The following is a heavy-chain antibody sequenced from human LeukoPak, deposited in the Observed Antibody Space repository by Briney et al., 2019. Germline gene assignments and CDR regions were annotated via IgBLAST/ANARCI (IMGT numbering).Heavy chain of an antibody. D-gene: IGHD3-10*01. V-gene: IGHV3-74*01. CDR1: GFTFSSYW. CDR2: INTDGSST. Sequence: GGSLRLSCAASGFTFSSYWMHWVRQAPGKGLVWVSRINTDGSSTSYADSVRGRFTISRDTSKNVLFLQMNSLRAEDTAVYYCAKVLAMVRGVNDYWGQGTLVTVSS. CDR3: AKVLAMVRGVNDY. J-gene: IGHJ4*02.